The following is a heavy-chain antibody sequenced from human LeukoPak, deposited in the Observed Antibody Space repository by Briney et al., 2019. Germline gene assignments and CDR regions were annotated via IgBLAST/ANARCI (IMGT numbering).Heavy chain of an antibody. CDR1: GFTFSSYA. CDR2: ISGSGGST. Sequence: GGSLRLSCAASGFTFSSYAMSWVRQAPGKGLEWVSAISGSGGSTYYADSVKGQFTISRDNSKNTLYLEMNSLRAEDAAVYYCAKNYDFWSGYYLYHFDNWGQGTLVTVSS. J-gene: IGHJ4*02. CDR3: AKNYDFWSGYYLYHFDN. D-gene: IGHD3-3*01. V-gene: IGHV3-23*01.